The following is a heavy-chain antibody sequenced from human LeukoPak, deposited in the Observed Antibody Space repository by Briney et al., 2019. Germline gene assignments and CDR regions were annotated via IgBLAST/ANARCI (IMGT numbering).Heavy chain of an antibody. D-gene: IGHD3-22*01. CDR1: GGSINSGNYY. Sequence: PSQTLSLTCTVSGGSINSGNYYWTWIRQPPGKGLEWIGYVYNTGSTYYNPSLKSRVTISINTSKNQFSLKLSSVTAADTAIYYCARGDSSGYYRWLDPWGQGTLVTVSS. CDR2: VYNTGST. CDR3: ARGDSSGYYRWLDP. J-gene: IGHJ5*02. V-gene: IGHV4-30-4*01.